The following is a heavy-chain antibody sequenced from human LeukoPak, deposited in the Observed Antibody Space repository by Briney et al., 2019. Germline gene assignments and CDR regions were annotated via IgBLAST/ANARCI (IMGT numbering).Heavy chain of an antibody. CDR1: GFTFDDYA. Sequence: GGSLRLSCAASGFTFDDYAMHWVRQAPGKGLEWVSGISWNSGSIGYADSVKGRFTISRDNAKNSLYLQMNSLRAEDTALYYCAKVGYYYDSSGYTPTGFDYWGQGTLVTVSS. CDR2: ISWNSGSI. CDR3: AKVGYYYDSSGYTPTGFDY. V-gene: IGHV3-9*01. D-gene: IGHD3-22*01. J-gene: IGHJ4*02.